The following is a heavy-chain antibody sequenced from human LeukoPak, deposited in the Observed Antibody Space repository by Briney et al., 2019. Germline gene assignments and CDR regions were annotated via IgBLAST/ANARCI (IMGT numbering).Heavy chain of an antibody. V-gene: IGHV1-2*02. CDR1: GYTFTSYY. Sequence: GASVKVSCTASGYTFTSYYVHWVRQAPGQGLEWMGWINPNSGGTNYAHKFQGRVTMTRDTSVSTAYMELSRLRYDDTAVYYCASLPLDSGIDYWGQGTLVTVSS. D-gene: IGHD1-26*01. J-gene: IGHJ4*02. CDR2: INPNSGGT. CDR3: ASLPLDSGIDY.